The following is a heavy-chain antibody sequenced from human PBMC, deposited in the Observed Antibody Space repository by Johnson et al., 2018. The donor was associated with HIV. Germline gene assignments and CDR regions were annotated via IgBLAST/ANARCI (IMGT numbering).Heavy chain of an antibody. CDR2: ISFDGSNK. D-gene: IGHD1-14*01. V-gene: IGHV3-30*04. Sequence: QVQLVESVGTVVRPGGSLRLSCAASGFTFSNYPMHWVRQAPGKGLEWVAVISFDGSNKYQADSVKGRFTISRYDSKSIAYLQMNSPKTEDTAVYYCTRAEWHDSFDIWGQGTIVTVSS. CDR3: TRAEWHDSFDI. CDR1: GFTFSNYP. J-gene: IGHJ3*02.